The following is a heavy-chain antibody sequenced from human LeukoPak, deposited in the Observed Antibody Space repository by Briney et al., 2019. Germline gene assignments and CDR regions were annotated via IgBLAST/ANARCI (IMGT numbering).Heavy chain of an antibody. CDR2: ISFDATKE. CDR3: ARFKVGTNTTQKNAFDI. J-gene: IGHJ3*02. D-gene: IGHD1-1*01. Sequence: GGSLGLSCAASGFTFSNYAMHWVRQAPGKGLEWVAVISFDATKEYFGKSVKGRFTISRDNSKATLYLQMHRLRIEDTALYFCARFKVGTNTTQKNAFDIWGRGTVVAVSS. V-gene: IGHV3-30*01. CDR1: GFTFSNYA.